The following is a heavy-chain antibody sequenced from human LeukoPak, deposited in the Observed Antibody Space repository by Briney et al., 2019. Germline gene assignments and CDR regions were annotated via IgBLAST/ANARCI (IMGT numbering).Heavy chain of an antibody. V-gene: IGHV4-59*05. Sequence: PSETLSLTCTVSGGSISSYYWSWIRQPPGKGLEWLGSIYYSGSTYYNPSLKSRVTISVDTSKNQFSLNLYSVTAADTAVFYCARSYYYDYRQIDYWGQGTLVTVSS. D-gene: IGHD3-22*01. CDR1: GGSISSYY. CDR2: IYYSGST. CDR3: ARSYYYDYRQIDY. J-gene: IGHJ4*02.